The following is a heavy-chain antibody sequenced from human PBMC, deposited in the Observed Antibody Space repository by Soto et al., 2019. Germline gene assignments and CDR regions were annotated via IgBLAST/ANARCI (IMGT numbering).Heavy chain of an antibody. J-gene: IGHJ4*02. Sequence: QVQLVESGGGVVQPGRSLRLSCAASGFTFSSYGMHWVRQAPGKGLEWVAVISSDGSNKYYADSVKGRFTISRDNSKNPLYLQMNSLRAEDTAVYYCATLAVAGEEDFDYWGQGTLVTVSS. D-gene: IGHD6-19*01. V-gene: IGHV3-30*03. CDR1: GFTFSSYG. CDR2: ISSDGSNK. CDR3: ATLAVAGEEDFDY.